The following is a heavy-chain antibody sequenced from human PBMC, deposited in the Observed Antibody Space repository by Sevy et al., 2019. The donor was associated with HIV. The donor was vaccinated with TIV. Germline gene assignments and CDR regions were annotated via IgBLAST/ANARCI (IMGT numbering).Heavy chain of an antibody. D-gene: IGHD6-19*01. CDR3: ARQRGGWYEYDASDV. CDR1: DVSISSGTNY. Sequence: SETLSLTCTVSDVSISSGTNYWGWIRQPPGKGLEWIGSIYYSGSTYYNPSLKSRVTISADTSMNQFSLKLSSVTVADTAVYYCARQRGGWYEYDASDVWGQRTMVTVSS. J-gene: IGHJ3*01. V-gene: IGHV4-39*01. CDR2: IYYSGST.